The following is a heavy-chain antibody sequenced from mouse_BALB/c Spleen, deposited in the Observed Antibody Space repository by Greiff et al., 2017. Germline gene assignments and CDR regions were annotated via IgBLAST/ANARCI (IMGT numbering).Heavy chain of an antibody. CDR2: ILPGSGST. D-gene: IGHD1-1*01. CDR1: GYTFSSYW. CDR3: ARGSSSYYYAMDY. V-gene: IGHV1-9*01. J-gene: IGHJ4*01. Sequence: QVQLQQSGAELMKPGASVKISCKATGYTFSSYWIEWVKQRPGHGLEWIGEILPGSGSTNYNEKFKGKATFTADTSSNTAYMQLSSLTSEHSAVYYCARGSSSYYYAMDYWGQGTSVTVSS.